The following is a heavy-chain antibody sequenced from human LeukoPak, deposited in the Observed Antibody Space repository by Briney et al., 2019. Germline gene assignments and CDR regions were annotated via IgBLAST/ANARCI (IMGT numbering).Heavy chain of an antibody. J-gene: IGHJ3*02. Sequence: PETLSLTCTVSGGSISSSSYYWGWIRQPPGKGLEWIGSIYYSGSTYYNPSLKSRVTISVDTSKNQFSLKLSSVTAADTAVYYCARGPPPYSSSHDAFDIWGQGTMVTVSS. CDR3: ARGPPPYSSSHDAFDI. CDR2: IYYSGST. D-gene: IGHD6-13*01. V-gene: IGHV4-39*07. CDR1: GGSISSSSYY.